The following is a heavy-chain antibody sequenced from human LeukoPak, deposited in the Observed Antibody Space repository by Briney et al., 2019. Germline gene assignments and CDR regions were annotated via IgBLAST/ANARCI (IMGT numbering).Heavy chain of an antibody. CDR2: INAGNGNT. D-gene: IGHD2-2*01. V-gene: IGHV1-3*01. Sequence: GASVKVSCKASGYTFTSYAMHWVRQAPGQRLEWMGWINAGNGNTKYSQKFQGRVTITADESTSTAYMELSSLRSEDTAVYYCAILQQVVVVPGPYMDVWGKGTTVTVSS. CDR1: GYTFTSYA. CDR3: AILQQVVVVPGPYMDV. J-gene: IGHJ6*03.